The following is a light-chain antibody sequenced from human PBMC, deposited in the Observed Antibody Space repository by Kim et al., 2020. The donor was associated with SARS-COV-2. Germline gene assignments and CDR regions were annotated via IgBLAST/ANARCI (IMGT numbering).Light chain of an antibody. Sequence: VAPDQTASITCSGDKLGDKYACWYQQKPGQSPVLVIYQDSKRPSGIPERFSGSNSGNTATLTISGTQAMDEADYYCQAWDSSTDVVFGGGTQLTVL. CDR3: QAWDSSTDVV. J-gene: IGLJ2*01. V-gene: IGLV3-1*01. CDR1: KLGDKY. CDR2: QDS.